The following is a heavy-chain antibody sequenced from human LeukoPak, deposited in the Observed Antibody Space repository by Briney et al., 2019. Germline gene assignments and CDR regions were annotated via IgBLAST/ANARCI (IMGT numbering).Heavy chain of an antibody. Sequence: ASVKVSCKASGYTFTSYDINWVRQATGQGLEWMGWMNPNSGNIGYAQNFQGRVTITRDTSISTVYMELSSLRSEDTAVYYCARVVMSAWTAFDYWGQGTLVTVSS. CDR1: GYTFTSYD. CDR3: ARVVMSAWTAFDY. D-gene: IGHD3/OR15-3a*01. CDR2: MNPNSGNI. J-gene: IGHJ4*02. V-gene: IGHV1-8*03.